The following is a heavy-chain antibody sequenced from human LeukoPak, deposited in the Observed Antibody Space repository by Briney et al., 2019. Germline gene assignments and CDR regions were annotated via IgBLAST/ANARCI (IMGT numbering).Heavy chain of an antibody. V-gene: IGHV4-59*01. J-gene: IGHJ6*02. D-gene: IGHD4-17*01. Sequence: SETLSLTCTVSGGSISSYYWSWIRQPPGKGLEWIAYIYYSGSTNYNPSLKSRVTMSVDMSKNRFSLTLSSVTAADTAVYYCAKSMTTDYYGMDVWGQGTTVTVSS. CDR2: IYYSGST. CDR3: AKSMTTDYYGMDV. CDR1: GGSISSYY.